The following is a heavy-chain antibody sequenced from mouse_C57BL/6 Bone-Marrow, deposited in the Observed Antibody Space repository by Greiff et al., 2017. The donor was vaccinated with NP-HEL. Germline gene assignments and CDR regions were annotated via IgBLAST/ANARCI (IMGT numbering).Heavy chain of an antibody. D-gene: IGHD1-1*01. CDR2: IYPGNSDT. V-gene: IGHV1-5*01. CDR1: GYTFTSYW. CDR3: TPGGSSPFYFDY. J-gene: IGHJ2*01. Sequence: VQLQQSGTVLARPGASVKMSCKTSGYTFTSYWMHWVKQRPGQGLEWIGAIYPGNSDTSYNQKFKGKAKLTAVTSASTAYMELSSLTNEDSAVYYCTPGGSSPFYFDYWGQGTTLTVSS.